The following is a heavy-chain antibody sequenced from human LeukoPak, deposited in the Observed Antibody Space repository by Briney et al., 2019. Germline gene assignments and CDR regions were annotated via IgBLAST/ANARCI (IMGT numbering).Heavy chain of an antibody. Sequence: GGSLRLSRAASGFTFSSYSMNWVRQAPGKGLEWVSPISSSSSYIYYAASVKGRFTISRNNSKISVFLQMDTLRAEETCVYYCASLCSGSYYMGDDSAPWGQGTLVTVSS. J-gene: IGHJ5*02. CDR3: ASLCSGSYYMGDDSAP. V-gene: IGHV3-21*01. D-gene: IGHD3-10*02. CDR2: ISSSSSYI. CDR1: GFTFSSYS.